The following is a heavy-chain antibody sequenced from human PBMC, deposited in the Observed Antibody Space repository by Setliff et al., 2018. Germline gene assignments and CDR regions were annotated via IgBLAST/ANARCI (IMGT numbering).Heavy chain of an antibody. V-gene: IGHV4-39*01. J-gene: IGHJ4*02. CDR3: ARASVVHAIAVGY. CDR2: IFYNGMA. D-gene: IGHD2-15*01. CDR1: GGSINTDRFF. Sequence: SETLSLTCTVSGGSINTDRFFWGWIRQSPGKGLEWLGSIFYNGMAYYNPSLKSRVTMSVDTSKNQFSLNLTSVTAADTAVYYCARASVVHAIAVGYWGQGTLVTVSS.